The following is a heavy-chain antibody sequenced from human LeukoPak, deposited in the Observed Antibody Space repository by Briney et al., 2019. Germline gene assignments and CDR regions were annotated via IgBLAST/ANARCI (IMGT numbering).Heavy chain of an antibody. Sequence: EASVKVSCKASGYTFTSYDINWVRQATGQGLEWMGWMNPNSGNTGYAQKFQGRVTMTRDTSISTAYMELSRLRSDDTAVYYCARDFYRTLYDSSGYYYRDWGQGTLVTVSS. J-gene: IGHJ4*02. V-gene: IGHV1-8*01. CDR2: MNPNSGNT. CDR3: ARDFYRTLYDSSGYYYRD. D-gene: IGHD3-22*01. CDR1: GYTFTSYD.